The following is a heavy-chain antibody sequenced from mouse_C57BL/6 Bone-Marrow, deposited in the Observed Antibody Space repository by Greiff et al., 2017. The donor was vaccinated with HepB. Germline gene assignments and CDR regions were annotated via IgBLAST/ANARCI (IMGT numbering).Heavy chain of an antibody. CDR1: GYTFTDYY. CDR3: ARAGPRGGFDY. D-gene: IGHD3-3*01. Sequence: VQLKQSGPVLVKPGASVKMSCKASGYTFTDYYMNWVKQSHGKSLEWIGVINPYNGGTSYNQKFKGKATLTVDKSSSTAYMELNSLTSEDSAVYYCARAGPRGGFDYWGQGTTLTVSS. CDR2: INPYNGGT. J-gene: IGHJ2*01. V-gene: IGHV1-19*01.